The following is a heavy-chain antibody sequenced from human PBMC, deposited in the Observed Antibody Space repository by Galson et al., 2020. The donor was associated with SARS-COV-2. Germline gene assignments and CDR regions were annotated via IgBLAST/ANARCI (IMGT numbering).Heavy chain of an antibody. CDR3: ARDPDILTGYYGAFDI. CDR2: ISYDGSNK. V-gene: IGHV3-30-3*01. Sequence: GESLKLSCAASGFTFSSYAMHWVRQAPGKGLEWVAVISYDGSNKYYADSVKGRFTISRDNSKNTLYLQMNSLRAEDTAVYYCARDPDILTGYYGAFDIWGQGTMVTVSS. CDR1: GFTFSSYA. D-gene: IGHD3-9*01. J-gene: IGHJ3*02.